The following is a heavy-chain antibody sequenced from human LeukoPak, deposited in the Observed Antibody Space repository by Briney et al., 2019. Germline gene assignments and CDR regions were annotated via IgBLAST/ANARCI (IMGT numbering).Heavy chain of an antibody. CDR3: AKGIYSSGWSYFDY. V-gene: IGHV3-23*01. Sequence: GGSLRLSCAASGFTFSNSAMSGVRQAPGKELEWVSTLSGSGITTYYADSVKGRFTISRDNSKNTLYLQMNSLRAEDTAVYYCAKGIYSSGWSYFDYWGHGTLVTVSS. CDR1: GFTFSNSA. CDR2: LSGSGITT. J-gene: IGHJ4*01. D-gene: IGHD6-19*01.